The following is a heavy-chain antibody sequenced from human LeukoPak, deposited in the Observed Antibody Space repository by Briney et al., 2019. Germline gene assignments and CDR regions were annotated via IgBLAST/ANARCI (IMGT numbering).Heavy chain of an antibody. D-gene: IGHD3-10*01. J-gene: IGHJ5*02. Sequence: GRSLRLSCVASGFTFSTYGMSWVRQAPGKGLEWVAAVSSTGSGTYYPDSLKGRFIISRDNSQNTVFLQMSSLRPEDTAFYFCAKDGPLLWFGPTDAWGQGILVTVSS. CDR3: AKDGPLLWFGPTDA. CDR2: VSSTGSGT. V-gene: IGHV3-23*01. CDR1: GFTFSTYG.